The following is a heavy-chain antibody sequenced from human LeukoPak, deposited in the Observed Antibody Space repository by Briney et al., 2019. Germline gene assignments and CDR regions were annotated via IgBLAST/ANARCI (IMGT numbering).Heavy chain of an antibody. V-gene: IGHV1-2*02. J-gene: IGHJ5*02. CDR3: ARSRRTNGYSTSFDP. D-gene: IGHD6-13*01. CDR1: GYTFTGYY. Sequence: ASVKVSCKASGYTFTGYYMHWVRQAPGQGLEWMGWINPNSGGTNYAQKFQGRVTMTRDTSISTAYMELSRLRSDDTAVYYCARSRRTNGYSTSFDPWGQGTLVTVSS. CDR2: INPNSGGT.